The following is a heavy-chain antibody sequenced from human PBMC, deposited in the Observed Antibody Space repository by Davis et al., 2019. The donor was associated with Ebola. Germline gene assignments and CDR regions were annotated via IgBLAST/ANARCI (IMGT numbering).Heavy chain of an antibody. Sequence: SETLSLTCTVSGGSISSSSYYWGWIRQPPGKGLEWIGSIYYSGSTYYNPSLKSRVTISVDTSKNQFSLKLSSVTAADTAVYYCARGRYSYGYFDYWGQGTLVTVSP. CDR3: ARGRYSYGYFDY. CDR2: IYYSGST. CDR1: GGSISSSSYY. J-gene: IGHJ4*02. V-gene: IGHV4-39*01. D-gene: IGHD5-18*01.